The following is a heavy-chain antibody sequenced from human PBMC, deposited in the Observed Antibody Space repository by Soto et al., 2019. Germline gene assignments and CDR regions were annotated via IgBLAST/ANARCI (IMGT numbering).Heavy chain of an antibody. CDR1: GFTFSSYG. CDR3: AKEGGYYGSGSYSVGENYYGMDV. V-gene: IGHV3-30*18. CDR2: ISYDGSNK. Sequence: QVQLVESGGGVVQPGRSLRLSCAASGFTFSSYGMHWVRQAPGKGLGWVAVISYDGSNKYYADSVKGRFTISRDNSKNTLYLQMNSLRAEDTAVYYCAKEGGYYGSGSYSVGENYYGMDVWGQGTTVTVSS. D-gene: IGHD3-10*01. J-gene: IGHJ6*02.